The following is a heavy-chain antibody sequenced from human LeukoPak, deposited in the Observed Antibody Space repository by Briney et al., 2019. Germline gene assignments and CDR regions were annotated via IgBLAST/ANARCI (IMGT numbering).Heavy chain of an antibody. V-gene: IGHV1-3*01. CDR3: AREAWGSSCSDY. CDR2: INAGNGNT. Sequence: ASVKVSCKTSGFTFSSYATHWVRQAPGQSLEWMGWINAGNGNTKYSQKFQGRVTITRDTSASTAYMELSSLRSEDTAVYYCAREAWGSSCSDYWGQGTVVTVSS. J-gene: IGHJ4*02. CDR1: GFTFSSYA. D-gene: IGHD6-13*01.